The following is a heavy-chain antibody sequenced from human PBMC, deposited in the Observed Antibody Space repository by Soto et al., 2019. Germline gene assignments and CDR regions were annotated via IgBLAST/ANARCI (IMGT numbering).Heavy chain of an antibody. V-gene: IGHV3-23*01. CDR1: GFTFYTHA. Sequence: EVQLLESGGGLVQRGGSLRLSCAASGFTFYTHAMSWVRQAPGKGLEWVSTISGSGSGSFYADSVKGRFTISRDNSKNTLSLPMNRLRAEDTAVYYCVKDRYCGGDYYSEDYWGQGILVTVSS. D-gene: IGHD2-21*01. CDR3: VKDRYCGGDYYSEDY. CDR2: ISGSGSGS. J-gene: IGHJ4*02.